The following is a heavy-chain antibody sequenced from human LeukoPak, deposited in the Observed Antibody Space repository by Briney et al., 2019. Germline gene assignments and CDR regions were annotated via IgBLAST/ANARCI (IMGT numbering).Heavy chain of an antibody. Sequence: ASVKVSCKASGYTFTSYAMNWVRQAPGQGLEWMGIINPSGGSTSYARKFQGRVTMTRDMSTSTVYMELSSLRSEDTAVYYCARDSWGDGYNYYFDYWGQGTLVTVSS. D-gene: IGHD5-24*01. J-gene: IGHJ4*02. V-gene: IGHV1-46*01. CDR2: INPSGGST. CDR3: ARDSWGDGYNYYFDY. CDR1: GYTFTSYA.